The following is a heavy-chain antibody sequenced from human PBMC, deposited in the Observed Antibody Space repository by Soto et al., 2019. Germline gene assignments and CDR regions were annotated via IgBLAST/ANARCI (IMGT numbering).Heavy chain of an antibody. Sequence: QVQLVESGGGVVQPGRSLRLSCTASGFTFSSYGMHWIRQAPGKGLEWVAVISFAGNHKYFADSVKGRFTISRDNSKNTLYLQMNSLRAEDTAVYYCAKARLPDYYDSSGLDHWGQGTLVTVST. CDR3: AKARLPDYYDSSGLDH. V-gene: IGHV3-30*18. CDR1: GFTFSSYG. D-gene: IGHD3-22*01. J-gene: IGHJ4*02. CDR2: ISFAGNHK.